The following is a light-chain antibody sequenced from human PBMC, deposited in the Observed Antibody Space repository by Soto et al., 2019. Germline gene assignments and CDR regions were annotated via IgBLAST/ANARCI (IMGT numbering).Light chain of an antibody. V-gene: IGLV8-61*01. CDR2: TTD. CDR1: SGSVSTSYY. Sequence: VVTQEPSFSVSPGGTVTLTCGLSSGSVSTSYYPSWYQQTPGLPPRTLIYTTDTRSSGVPDRFSGSILGNKAALTITGAQAVDESHYYCMLFLGRGAWVFGGGTKLTVL. J-gene: IGLJ3*02. CDR3: MLFLGRGAWV.